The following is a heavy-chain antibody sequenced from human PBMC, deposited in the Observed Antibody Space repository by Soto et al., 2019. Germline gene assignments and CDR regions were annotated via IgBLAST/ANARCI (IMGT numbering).Heavy chain of an antibody. Sequence: PSETLSLTCTDSGCSISSYYWSWIRQPPGKGLEWIGYIYYSGSTNYNPSLKSRVTISVDTSKNQFSLKLSSVTAADTAVYYCARDHGYSSSWYGGSYYYYGMDVWGQGTMVTVSS. CDR3: ARDHGYSSSWYGGSYYYYGMDV. CDR2: IYYSGST. D-gene: IGHD6-13*01. CDR1: GCSISSYY. J-gene: IGHJ6*02. V-gene: IGHV4-59*01.